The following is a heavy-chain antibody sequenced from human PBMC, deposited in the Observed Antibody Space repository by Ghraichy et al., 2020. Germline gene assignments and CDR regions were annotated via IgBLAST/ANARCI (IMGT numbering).Heavy chain of an antibody. CDR1: GFTFDKYG. Sequence: GGSLRLSCVVSGFTFDKYGMHWVRQSPGKGLEWVAGISWDSETIDYANSVEGRFTISRDNAGNSLFLQMASLRVEDTALYFCTKEIRDCAYGLCYFGSCGQATPVTVSS. CDR2: ISWDSETI. J-gene: IGHJ4*02. CDR3: TKEIRDCAYGLCYFGS. V-gene: IGHV3-9*01. D-gene: IGHD2-21*02.